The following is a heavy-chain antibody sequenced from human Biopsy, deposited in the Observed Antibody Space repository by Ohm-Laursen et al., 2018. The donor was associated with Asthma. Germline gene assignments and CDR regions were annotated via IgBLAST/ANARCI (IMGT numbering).Heavy chain of an antibody. V-gene: IGHV3-15*01. CDR2: IRSTNEGGTT. CDR1: GFTVSSNG. D-gene: IGHD3-10*01. J-gene: IGHJ4*02. CDR3: STNRLWFGESPYYFDY. Sequence: SLRLSCAASGFTVSSNGMSWVRQPPGKGLEWLGRIRSTNEGGTTDYAAAVKGRVTISRDDSQNTLYLQMSSLTTEGTAVYFCSTNRLWFGESPYYFDYWGQGSLVTVSS.